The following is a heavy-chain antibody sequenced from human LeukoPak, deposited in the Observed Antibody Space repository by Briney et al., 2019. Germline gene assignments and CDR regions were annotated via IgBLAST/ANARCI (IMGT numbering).Heavy chain of an antibody. Sequence: GGSLRLSCAASGFSFSSYWMSWVRQAPGKGLEWVVNIKQDGSEKYYVDSGKGRITISRDNAKNSLYLQMNSLRAEDTAVYYCARDKIVGATYFDYWGQGTLVTVSS. V-gene: IGHV3-7*01. CDR3: ARDKIVGATYFDY. CDR2: IKQDGSEK. D-gene: IGHD1-26*01. CDR1: GFSFSSYW. J-gene: IGHJ4*02.